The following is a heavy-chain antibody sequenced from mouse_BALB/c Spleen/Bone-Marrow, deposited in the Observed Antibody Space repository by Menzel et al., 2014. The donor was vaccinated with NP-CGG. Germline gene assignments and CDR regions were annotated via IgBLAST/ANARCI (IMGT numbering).Heavy chain of an antibody. CDR3: ALGLPYFDY. D-gene: IGHD4-1*01. CDR2: IHPNSGNT. J-gene: IGHJ2*01. V-gene: IGHV1S130*01. CDR1: GYTFTSSW. Sequence: VQGVESGSVLVRPGVSVKLSCKASGYTFTSSWMHWAKQRPGQGLEWIGEIHPNSGNTNYNEKFKGKATLTVDTSSSTAYVDLNSLTSEDSAVYYCALGLPYFDYWGQGTTLTVSS.